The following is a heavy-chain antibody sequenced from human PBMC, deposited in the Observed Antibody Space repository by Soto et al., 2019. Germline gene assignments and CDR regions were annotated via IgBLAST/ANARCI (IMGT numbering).Heavy chain of an antibody. CDR3: ARDRTGEDV. D-gene: IGHD3-10*01. V-gene: IGHV4-59*01. CDR2: IYYSGST. Sequence: SETLSLTCTVSGASISSYYWSWIRQPPGKGLEWIGYIYYSGSTNYNPSLKSRVTISVDTSKNQFSLRLSSVTAADTAVYYCARDRTGEDVWGQGTTVTVSS. J-gene: IGHJ6*02. CDR1: GASISSYY.